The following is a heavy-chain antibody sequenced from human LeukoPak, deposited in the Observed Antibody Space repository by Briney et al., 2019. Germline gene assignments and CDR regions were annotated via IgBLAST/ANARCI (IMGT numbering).Heavy chain of an antibody. CDR2: INPNSGGT. J-gene: IGHJ4*02. Sequence: ASVKVSCKASGYTFTGYYMHWVRQAPGQGLEWMGWINPNSGGTNYEQKFQGRVTMTRDTSISTAYMELSRLRSDDTAVYYCARLNFWSGSGYFDYWGQGTLVTVSS. CDR3: ARLNFWSGSGYFDY. CDR1: GYTFTGYY. V-gene: IGHV1-2*02. D-gene: IGHD3-3*01.